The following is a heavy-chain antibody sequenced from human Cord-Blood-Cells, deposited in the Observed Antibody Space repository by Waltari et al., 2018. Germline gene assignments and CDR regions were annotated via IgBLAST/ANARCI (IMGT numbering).Heavy chain of an antibody. CDR2: ISWNSGSI. D-gene: IGHD1-7*01. CDR3: AKGNWNYDAFDI. CDR1: GFTFDAFV. Sequence: EVQLVESGGGLVQPGRSMRLSCAASGFTFDAFVLHWVGQAPGKGLEWVSGISWNSGSIGYPDSVKGRFTISRDNAKNSLYLQMNSLRAEDMALYYCAKGNWNYDAFDIWGQGTMVTVSS. V-gene: IGHV3-9*03. J-gene: IGHJ3*02.